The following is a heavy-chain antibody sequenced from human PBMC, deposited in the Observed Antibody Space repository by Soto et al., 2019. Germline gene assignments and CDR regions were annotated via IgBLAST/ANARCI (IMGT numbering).Heavy chain of an antibody. V-gene: IGHV4-31*03. CDR2: IYYSGSA. CDR1: GVSINSGGFY. CDR3: ARGSSGCSNIRLDF. D-gene: IGHD6-19*01. Sequence: QVQLQESGPGLVKPSQTLSLTCTVSGVSINSGGFYWSWVLQHPGKGREWIGYIYYSGSAYYNPSLKSRVAISVDTSKHQFSLTLNSMTAADTAVYFCARGSSGCSNIRLDFWGQGSPVTVSS. J-gene: IGHJ4*02.